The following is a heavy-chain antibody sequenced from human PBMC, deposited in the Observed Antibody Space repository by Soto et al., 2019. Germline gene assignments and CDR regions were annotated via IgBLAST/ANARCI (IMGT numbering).Heavy chain of an antibody. V-gene: IGHV3-7*03. J-gene: IGHJ4*02. CDR2: IKEDGSEN. Sequence: EVQLVESGGGLVQPGGSLRLSCAASGFIFSNYWMSWVRQAPGEGLEWVANIKEDGSENYYVDSVKGRFTISRDNAKNSLYLQMNSLRVEDTAVYYCVRVGRLGGYWGQGTLVTVSS. CDR3: VRVGRLGGY. CDR1: GFIFSNYW. D-gene: IGHD3-16*01.